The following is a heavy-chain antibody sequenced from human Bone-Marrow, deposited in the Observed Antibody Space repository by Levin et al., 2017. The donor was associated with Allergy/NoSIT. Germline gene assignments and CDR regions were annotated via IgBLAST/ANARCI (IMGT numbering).Heavy chain of an antibody. CDR2: ISGGGDRT. Sequence: AGGSLRLSCAASGFDFSDYVMRWVRQAPGKGLEWVSDISGGGDRTFYADSVKGRFTISRDNSKNTLYLQMNSLRAEDTALYYCAKDKFNWDNSGYPSDYWGQGTLVTVSS. V-gene: IGHV3-23*01. D-gene: IGHD6-19*01. CDR3: AKDKFNWDNSGYPSDY. J-gene: IGHJ4*02. CDR1: GFDFSDYV.